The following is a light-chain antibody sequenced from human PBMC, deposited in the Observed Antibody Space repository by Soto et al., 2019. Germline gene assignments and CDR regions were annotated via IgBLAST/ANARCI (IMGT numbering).Light chain of an antibody. V-gene: IGKV3-20*01. CDR3: QQYATEPLS. Sequence: EIVLTQSPGTLSLSPGEGATLSCRASESVGKNDLAWYQQKSGQAPRLLIYGASNRATGIPERFSGSGSATDFTLTISRLEPEEFVAYYCQQYATEPLSFGGGTKVEIK. CDR2: GAS. CDR1: ESVGKND. J-gene: IGKJ4*01.